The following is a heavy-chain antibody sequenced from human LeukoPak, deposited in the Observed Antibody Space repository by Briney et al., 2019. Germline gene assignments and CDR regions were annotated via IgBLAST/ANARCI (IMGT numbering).Heavy chain of an antibody. CDR3: ARVGGSYDFRSNNYYYYYMDV. CDR2: INPSGGST. J-gene: IGHJ6*03. D-gene: IGHD3-3*01. CDR1: GYTFTSYY. Sequence: ASVKVSCKASGYTFTSYYMHWVRQAPEQGLEWMGIINPSGGSTSYAQKFQGRVTMTRDMSTSTVYMELSSLRSEDTAVYYCARVGGSYDFRSNNYYYYYMDVWGKGTTVTVSS. V-gene: IGHV1-46*01.